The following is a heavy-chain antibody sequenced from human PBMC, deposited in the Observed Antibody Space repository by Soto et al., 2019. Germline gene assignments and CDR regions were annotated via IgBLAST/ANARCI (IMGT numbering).Heavy chain of an antibody. CDR1: GFTFSSYG. V-gene: IGHV3-33*01. Sequence: QAQLVESGGGVVQPGKSLRLSCAASGFTFSSYGMHWVRQAPGKGLEWVSLIWYDGSNKYYADSVKGRFTISRDNSKNTLYRQMNSLRDEDTAVYYCARDRAAIGWGRYYLDSLGQGTLVTVSS. CDR3: ARDRAAIGWGRYYLDS. J-gene: IGHJ4*02. CDR2: IWYDGSNK. D-gene: IGHD6-19*01.